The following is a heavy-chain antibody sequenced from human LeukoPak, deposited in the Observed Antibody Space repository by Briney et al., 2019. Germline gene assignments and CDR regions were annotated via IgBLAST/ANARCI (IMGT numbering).Heavy chain of an antibody. D-gene: IGHD3-3*01. Sequence: PSETLSLTCTVSGGSISSSSYYWGWIRQPPGKGLEWIGSIYYSGSTYYNPSLKSRVTISVDTSKNQFSLKLSSVTAADTAVYYCARGRTPTRITIFGVVKGDYFDYWGQGTLVTVSS. J-gene: IGHJ4*02. V-gene: IGHV4-39*01. CDR1: GGSISSSSYY. CDR2: IYYSGST. CDR3: ARGRTPTRITIFGVVKGDYFDY.